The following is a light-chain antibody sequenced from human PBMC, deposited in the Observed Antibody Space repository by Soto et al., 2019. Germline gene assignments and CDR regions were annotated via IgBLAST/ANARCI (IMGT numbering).Light chain of an antibody. CDR3: QQSYSTPRT. Sequence: DIQMTQSPSSLSASVGDSVTITCRASQSVRNYLNWYQHKPGKAPKLLIYGASSLQSGVPSRFSGSGSGTDFTLTISSLQPEDFATYYCQQSYSTPRTFGQGTKV. CDR1: QSVRNY. CDR2: GAS. J-gene: IGKJ1*01. V-gene: IGKV1-39*01.